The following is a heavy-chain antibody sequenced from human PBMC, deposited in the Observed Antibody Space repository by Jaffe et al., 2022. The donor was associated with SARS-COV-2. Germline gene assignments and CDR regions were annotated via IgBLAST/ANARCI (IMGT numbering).Heavy chain of an antibody. CDR1: GYTFTSYG. Sequence: QVQLVQSGAEVKKPGASVKVSCKASGYTFTSYGISWVRQAPGQGLEWMGWISAYNGNTNYAQKLQGRVTMTTDTSTSTAYMELRSLRSDDTAVYYCARAEVFRPSNYYGSGAPDYWGQGTLVTVSS. J-gene: IGHJ4*02. CDR2: ISAYNGNT. D-gene: IGHD3-10*01. CDR3: ARAEVFRPSNYYGSGAPDY. V-gene: IGHV1-18*01.